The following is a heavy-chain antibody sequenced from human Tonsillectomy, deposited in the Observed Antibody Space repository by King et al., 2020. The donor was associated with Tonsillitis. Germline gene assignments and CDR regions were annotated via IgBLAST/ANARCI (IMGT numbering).Heavy chain of an antibody. J-gene: IGHJ3*02. CDR2: ISAYHGNT. Sequence: QLVQSGPEVKKPGASVKVSCKASGYSFTSYGITWVRQAPGQGLEWMGWISAYHGNTSYTQKFQGRVTMTTDTSTSTAYMELRSLRSDDTAMYYCARTRTPAAFYIWGQGTMVTISS. V-gene: IGHV1-18*04. CDR3: ARTRTPAAFYI. D-gene: IGHD2-15*01. CDR1: GYSFTSYG.